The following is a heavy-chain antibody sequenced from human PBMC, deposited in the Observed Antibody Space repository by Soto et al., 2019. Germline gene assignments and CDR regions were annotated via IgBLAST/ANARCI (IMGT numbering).Heavy chain of an antibody. V-gene: IGHV4-39*01. CDR1: GGSITSSSHL. Sequence: SETLSLTCTVSGGSITSSSHLWGWIRQPPGKGLEWIGTIYYSGSTYYNPSLKSRVTLYVDTSQNQFSLRLSSVIAADTAVYYCARHRGILTTIDYWGQGTVVTVSS. D-gene: IGHD4-17*01. CDR3: ARHRGILTTIDY. J-gene: IGHJ4*02. CDR2: IYYSGST.